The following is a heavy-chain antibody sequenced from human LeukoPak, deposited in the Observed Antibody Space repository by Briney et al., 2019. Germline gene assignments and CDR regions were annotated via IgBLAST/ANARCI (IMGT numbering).Heavy chain of an antibody. J-gene: IGHJ3*02. D-gene: IGHD3-10*01. CDR1: GGSISSSSCY. Sequence: SETLSLTCTVSGGSISSSSCYWGWIRQPPGKGLEWIGSIYYSGSTYYNPSLRSRVTISVDTSKNQFSLKLSSVTAADTAVYYCAKTYYYGSGSKPDDAFDIWGQGTMVTVSS. CDR2: IYYSGST. CDR3: AKTYYYGSGSKPDDAFDI. V-gene: IGHV4-39*01.